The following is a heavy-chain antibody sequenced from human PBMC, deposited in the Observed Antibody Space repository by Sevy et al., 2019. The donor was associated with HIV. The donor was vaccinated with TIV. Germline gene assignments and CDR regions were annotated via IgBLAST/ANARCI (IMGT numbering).Heavy chain of an antibody. V-gene: IGHV1-2*02. J-gene: IGHJ6*02. CDR1: GYTFTAYY. CDR3: AREFYDSWSGPIDFFYGMDV. CDR2: IDPKSGGT. D-gene: IGHD3-3*01. Sequence: ASVKVSCKASGYTFTAYYTHWVRQAPGQGLEWMGWIDPKSGGTKYAQKFKGRITMTRDTSISTAYLELSRLRSDDTAVYLCAREFYDSWSGPIDFFYGMDVWGQGTTVTVSS.